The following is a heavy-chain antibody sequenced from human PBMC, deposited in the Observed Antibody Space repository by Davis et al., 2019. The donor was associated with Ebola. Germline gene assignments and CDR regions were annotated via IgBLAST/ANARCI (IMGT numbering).Heavy chain of an antibody. CDR2: ISSSSSYI. Sequence: PAGSLRLSCAASGFTFSSYSMNWVRQAPGKGLEWVSSISSSSSYIYYADSVKGRFTISRDNAKNSLYLQMNSLRAEDTAVYYCARITITPPPTRYYYGMDVWGQGTTVTVSS. CDR3: ARITITPPPTRYYYGMDV. V-gene: IGHV3-21*01. D-gene: IGHD3-3*01. J-gene: IGHJ6*02. CDR1: GFTFSSYS.